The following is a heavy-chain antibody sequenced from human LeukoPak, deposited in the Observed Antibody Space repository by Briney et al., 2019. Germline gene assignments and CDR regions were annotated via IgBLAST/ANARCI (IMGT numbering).Heavy chain of an antibody. D-gene: IGHD1-20*01. V-gene: IGHV3-48*03. CDR3: ARHNWNDGSAFDI. CDR1: GFTFSSYE. Sequence: PGGSLRLSCAASGFTFSSYEMNWVRQAPGKGLEWVSYISSSGSTIYYADSVKGRFTISRDNAKNSLYLQMNSLRAEDTAVYYCARHNWNDGSAFDIWGQGTMGTVSS. CDR2: ISSSGSTI. J-gene: IGHJ3*02.